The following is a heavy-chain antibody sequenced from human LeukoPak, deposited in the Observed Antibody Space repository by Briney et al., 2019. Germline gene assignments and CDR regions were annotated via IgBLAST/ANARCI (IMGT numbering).Heavy chain of an antibody. J-gene: IGHJ4*02. CDR3: ARAKEQWLAGGYDY. CDR1: GYTFTGYY. Sequence: GASVKVSCKASGYTFTGYYMHWVRQAPGQGLEWMGWINPNSGGTNYAQKFQGRVTMTRDTSISTAYMELSRLRSGDTAVYYCARAKEQWLAGGYDYWGQRTLVTVSS. D-gene: IGHD6-19*01. CDR2: INPNSGGT. V-gene: IGHV1-2*02.